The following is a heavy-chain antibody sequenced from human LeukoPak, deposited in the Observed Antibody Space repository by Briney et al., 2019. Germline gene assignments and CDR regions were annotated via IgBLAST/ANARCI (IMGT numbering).Heavy chain of an antibody. V-gene: IGHV4-39*07. D-gene: IGHD3-10*01. CDR2: IYYSGST. CDR1: GGSISSSSYY. Sequence: PSETLSLTCTVSGGSISSSSYYWGWIRQPPGRGLEWIGSIYYSGSTCYNPSLKSRVTISVDTSKNQFSLKLSSVTAADTAVYYCARVVWFGELWFDPWGQGTLVTVSS. CDR3: ARVVWFGELWFDP. J-gene: IGHJ5*02.